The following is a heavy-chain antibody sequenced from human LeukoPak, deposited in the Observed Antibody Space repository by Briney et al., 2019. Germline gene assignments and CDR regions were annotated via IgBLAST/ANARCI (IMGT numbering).Heavy chain of an antibody. D-gene: IGHD2-15*01. CDR2: INSDGSNT. CDR3: AREGRAVVPLAFY. V-gene: IGHV3-74*01. CDR1: GFTFSSYW. J-gene: IGHJ4*02. Sequence: GGSLRLSCAVSGFTFSSYWMHWVRQVPGKGLLWVSRINSDGSNTNYADSVKGRFTISRDNAKNTLYLQMNSLRVEDTAVYYCAREGRAVVPLAFYWGQGTLVTVSS.